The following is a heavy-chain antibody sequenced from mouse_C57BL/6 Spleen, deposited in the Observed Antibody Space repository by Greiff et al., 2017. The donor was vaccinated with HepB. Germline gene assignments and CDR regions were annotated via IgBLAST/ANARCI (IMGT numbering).Heavy chain of an antibody. D-gene: IGHD1-1*01. V-gene: IGHV5-9-1*02. J-gene: IGHJ4*01. Sequence: DVMLVESGEGLVKPGGSLKLSCAASGFTFSSYAMSWVRQTPEKRLEWVAYISSGGDYIYYADTVKGRFTISRDNARNTLYLQMSSLKCEDTAMYYCTRHSGYYGSSLDYAMDYWGQGTSVTVSS. CDR2: ISSGGDYI. CDR3: TRHSGYYGSSLDYAMDY. CDR1: GFTFSSYA.